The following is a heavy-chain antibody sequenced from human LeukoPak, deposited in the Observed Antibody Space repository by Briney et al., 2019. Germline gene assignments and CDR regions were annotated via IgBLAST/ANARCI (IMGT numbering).Heavy chain of an antibody. CDR2: IIPILGIA. J-gene: IGHJ4*02. V-gene: IGHV1-69*04. CDR1: GGTFSSYT. Sequence: SVKVSCKASGGTFSSYTISWVRQAPGQGLEWMGRIIPILGIANYAQKFQGRVTITADKSTSTAYMELSSLRSEDTAVYYCARECGDNYDSSGYYYPITFDYWGQGTLVTVSS. D-gene: IGHD3-22*01. CDR3: ARECGDNYDSSGYYYPITFDY.